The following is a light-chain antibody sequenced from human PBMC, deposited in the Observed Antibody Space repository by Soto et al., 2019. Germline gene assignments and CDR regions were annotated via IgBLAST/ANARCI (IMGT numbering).Light chain of an antibody. CDR3: QQYKSYSWT. Sequence: DIQMTHSPSTLSASVGDRVTITCRASQSISSWLAWYQQKPGKAPKLLIYDASSLESGVPSRFSGSGSGTEFTLTISSLQPDDFATYYCQQYKSYSWTFGQGTKVDI. V-gene: IGKV1-5*01. CDR2: DAS. CDR1: QSISSW. J-gene: IGKJ1*01.